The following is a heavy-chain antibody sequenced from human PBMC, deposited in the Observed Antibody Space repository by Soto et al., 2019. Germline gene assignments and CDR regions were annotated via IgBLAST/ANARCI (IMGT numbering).Heavy chain of an antibody. CDR1: GFTFRSYG. D-gene: IGHD3-3*01. CDR3: ARGPYQSDYDSWSGYPLENAC. J-gene: IGHJ4*02. Sequence: AGGSLRLSCAAXGFTFRSYGMHWVRQAPGKGLEWVAVIWYDGSHKYYADSVKGRFTISRDNSKNTLYLQMNSLRAEDTAVYYCARGPYQSDYDSWSGYPLENACWGQGTLVTVSS. CDR2: IWYDGSHK. V-gene: IGHV3-33*01.